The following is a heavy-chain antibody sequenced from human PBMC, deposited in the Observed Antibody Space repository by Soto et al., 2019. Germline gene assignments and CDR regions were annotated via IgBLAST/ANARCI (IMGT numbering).Heavy chain of an antibody. Sequence: SETLFLTCVVSGGSLSDYFWSWIRQPPGMALEWIGEINHLGSINYNPSLKSRVTMSVDTSKNQFSLTLNSVTAADTATYYCARGGISHWAYFYYMDVWDRGTTVTVSS. J-gene: IGHJ6*03. CDR1: GGSLSDYF. V-gene: IGHV4-34*01. CDR2: INHLGSI. CDR3: ARGGISHWAYFYYMDV. D-gene: IGHD2-21*01.